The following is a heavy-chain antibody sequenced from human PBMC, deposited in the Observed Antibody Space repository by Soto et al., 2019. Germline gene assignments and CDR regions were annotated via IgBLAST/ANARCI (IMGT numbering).Heavy chain of an antibody. CDR2: IYYSGST. Sequence: SETLSLTCTVSGGSISSSSYYWGWIRQPPGKGLEWIGSIYYSGSTYYNPSLKSRVTISVDTSKNQFSLKLSSVTAADTAVYYCARPYQLHKKFDPWGQGTLVTVSS. V-gene: IGHV4-39*01. J-gene: IGHJ5*02. CDR3: ARPYQLHKKFDP. D-gene: IGHD6-6*01. CDR1: GGSISSSSYY.